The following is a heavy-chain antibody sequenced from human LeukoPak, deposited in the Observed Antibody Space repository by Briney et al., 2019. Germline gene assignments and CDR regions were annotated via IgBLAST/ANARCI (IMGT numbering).Heavy chain of an antibody. J-gene: IGHJ4*02. CDR1: GGSISSSSYY. CDR2: IYYSGST. Sequence: SETLSLTCTVSGGSISSSSYYWGWIRQPPGKGLEWIGSIYYSGSTYYNPSLKSRVTISVDTSKNQFSLKPSSVTAADTAVYYCARFNRYCGGDCYSFDYWGQGTLVTVSS. CDR3: ARFNRYCGGDCYSFDY. D-gene: IGHD2-21*01. V-gene: IGHV4-39*01.